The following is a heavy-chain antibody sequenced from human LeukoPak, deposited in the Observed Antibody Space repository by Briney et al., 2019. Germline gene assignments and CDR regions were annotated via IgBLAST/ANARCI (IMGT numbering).Heavy chain of an antibody. CDR1: GFTFSTYN. D-gene: IGHD1-26*01. CDR3: TRVVYSGSYNGDNYFDY. J-gene: IGHJ4*02. V-gene: IGHV3-21*03. CDR2: ITSSSSYI. Sequence: GGSLRLSCAASGFTFSTYNMNWVRQAPGKGLEWVSSITSSSSYIYYADSVKGRFTISRDNAKNSLYLQMNSLKTEDTAVYYCTRVVYSGSYNGDNYFDYWGQGTLVTVSS.